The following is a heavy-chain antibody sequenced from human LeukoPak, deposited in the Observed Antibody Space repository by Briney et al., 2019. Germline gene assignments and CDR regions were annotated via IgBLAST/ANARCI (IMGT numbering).Heavy chain of an antibody. CDR1: GFTFSSYA. Sequence: PGGSLRLSCAAPGFTFSSYAMSWVRQAPGKGLVWVSRINSYGTSTNYADSVKGRFTISRDNSKNTLYLQMNSLRAEDTAVYYCAKVGSSWYIYYFDYWGQGTLVTVSS. D-gene: IGHD6-13*01. CDR3: AKVGSSWYIYYFDY. J-gene: IGHJ4*02. CDR2: INSYGTST. V-gene: IGHV3-23*01.